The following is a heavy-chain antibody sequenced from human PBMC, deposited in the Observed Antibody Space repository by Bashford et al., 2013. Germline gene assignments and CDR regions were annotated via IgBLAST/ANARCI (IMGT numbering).Heavy chain of an antibody. CDR3: ARDRYFDNSGYDYGNDAFDI. Sequence: WVRQAPGQGLDWMGSINPNSGGTTYAQKFQGRVTMTRDTSISTAYMELNRLRSDDTAVYYCARDRYFDNSGYDYGNDAFDIWGPGTMVTVSS. J-gene: IGHJ3*02. V-gene: IGHV1-2*02. D-gene: IGHD5-12*01. CDR2: INPNSGGT.